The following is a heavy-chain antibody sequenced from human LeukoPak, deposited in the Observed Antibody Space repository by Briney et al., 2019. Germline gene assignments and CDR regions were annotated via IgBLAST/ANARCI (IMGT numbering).Heavy chain of an antibody. Sequence: HPGTSLRLSCAASGFTLSTYTVHWLPHTPGKGLEWVALISFDEKHKDFADSVKGRFSISRDTSKNTVSLQMDSLTTDDAAVYYCARDAVQIWFYVGTFDIWGQGCIVSVSS. J-gene: IGHJ3*02. CDR2: ISFDEKHK. D-gene: IGHD3-10*01. V-gene: IGHV3-30*04. CDR1: GFTLSTYT. CDR3: ARDAVQIWFYVGTFDI.